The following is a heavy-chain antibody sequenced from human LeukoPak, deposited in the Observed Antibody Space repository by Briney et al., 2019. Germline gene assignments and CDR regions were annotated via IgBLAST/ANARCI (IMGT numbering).Heavy chain of an antibody. Sequence: ASVKVSCKASGYTFTGYYMHWVRQAPGQGLEWMGWINPHSGGTNYAQKFQGRVTMTGDTSISTASMELTRLKSDDTAVYYCARSPLRETLFDFWGQGTLVTVSS. CDR3: ARSPLRETLFDF. CDR1: GYTFTGYY. J-gene: IGHJ4*02. CDR2: INPHSGGT. V-gene: IGHV1-2*02.